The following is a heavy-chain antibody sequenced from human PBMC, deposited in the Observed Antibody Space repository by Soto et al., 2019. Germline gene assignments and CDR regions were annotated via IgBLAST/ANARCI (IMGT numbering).Heavy chain of an antibody. J-gene: IGHJ5*02. CDR3: ARMATFGSLNWFDP. D-gene: IGHD3-16*01. V-gene: IGHV1-8*01. Sequence: ASVKVSCKASGYSFTNNDVSWVRQAIGQGLEWMGWMNPGSGDTGYAQKFQGRVTLTRDISIATAYMELSSLRSDDTAIYYCARMATFGSLNWFDPWGQGTLVTVSS. CDR2: MNPGSGDT. CDR1: GYSFTNND.